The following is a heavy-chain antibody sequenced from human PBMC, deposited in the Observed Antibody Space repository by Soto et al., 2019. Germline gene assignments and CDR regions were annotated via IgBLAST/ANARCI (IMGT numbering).Heavy chain of an antibody. CDR3: AKVRASGYDSQYYFDY. J-gene: IGHJ4*02. CDR2: IYYSGST. V-gene: IGHV4-30-4*01. Sequence: PSETLSLTCTVSGGSISSGDYYWSWIRQPPGKGLEWIGYIYYSGSTYYNPSLKSRVTISVDTSKNQFSLKLSSVTAADTAVYYCAKVRASGYDSQYYFDYWGQGTLVTVSS. D-gene: IGHD5-12*01. CDR1: GGSISSGDYY.